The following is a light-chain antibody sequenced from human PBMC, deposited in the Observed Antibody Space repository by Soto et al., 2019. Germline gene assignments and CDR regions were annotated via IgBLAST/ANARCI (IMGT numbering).Light chain of an antibody. CDR3: QQFKSYPIT. CDR1: QGISSD. V-gene: IGKV1-9*01. CDR2: AAS. Sequence: IQMTPCRSFLSVSVGDRATITYRASQGISSDLAWYQQNPGKAPKLLIYAASTLQNGVPSTFSGSGSGTEFTLTTSSLQPENFGTYYCQQFKSYPITCGQGTRLEIK. J-gene: IGKJ5*01.